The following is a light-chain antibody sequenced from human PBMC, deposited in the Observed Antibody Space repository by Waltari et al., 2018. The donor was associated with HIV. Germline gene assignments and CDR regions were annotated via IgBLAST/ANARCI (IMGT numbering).Light chain of an antibody. J-gene: IGKJ1*01. CDR3: MQALHKWT. CDR1: QSLLRGNGYNY. V-gene: IGKV2-28*01. CDR2: LGS. Sequence: DIVMTQSPLSLPVTPGEPASISCRSSQSLLRGNGYNYLHWYLQKPGQSPQLLIYLGSNRASGVPDRFTGSGSGTYFTLKITRVEAEDVGVYYCMQALHKWTFGQGTKVEIK.